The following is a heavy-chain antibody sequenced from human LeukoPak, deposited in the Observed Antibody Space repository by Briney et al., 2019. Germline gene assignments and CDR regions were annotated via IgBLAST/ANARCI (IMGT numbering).Heavy chain of an antibody. Sequence: SETLSLTRAVYGGSFSSYYWSWIRQPPGKGLEWIGYIYYSGSTNYNPSLKSRVTISVDTSKNQFSLKLSSVTAADTAVYYCARTPNGIAVAGFDYWGQGTLVTVSS. V-gene: IGHV4-59*01. J-gene: IGHJ4*02. CDR1: GGSFSSYY. CDR2: IYYSGST. CDR3: ARTPNGIAVAGFDY. D-gene: IGHD6-19*01.